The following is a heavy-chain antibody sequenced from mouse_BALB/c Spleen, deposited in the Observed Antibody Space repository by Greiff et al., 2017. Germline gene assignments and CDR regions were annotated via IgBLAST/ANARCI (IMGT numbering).Heavy chain of an antibody. CDR2: IDPANGNT. Sequence: VQLQQSGAELVKPGASVKLSCTASGFNIKDTYMHWVKQRPEQGLEWIGRIDPANGNTKYDPKFQGKATITADTSSNTAYLQLSSLTSEDTAVYYCARWNRYDDCAMDDWGQGTSVTVSS. D-gene: IGHD2-14*01. V-gene: IGHV14-3*02. J-gene: IGHJ4*01. CDR1: GFNIKDTY. CDR3: ARWNRYDDCAMDD.